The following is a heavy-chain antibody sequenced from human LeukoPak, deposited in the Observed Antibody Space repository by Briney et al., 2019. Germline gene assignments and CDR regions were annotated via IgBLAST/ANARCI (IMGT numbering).Heavy chain of an antibody. V-gene: IGHV3-23*01. J-gene: IGHJ6*02. Sequence: GGSLRLSCAASGFTFSSYAMSWVRQAPGKGLEWVSTITKSGDTTYYVDSVKGRFTISRDNSRNTLYLQMSSLRAEDTAKHYCTKDYCGRFCSAVWGQGTTVTVSS. CDR1: GFTFSSYA. CDR2: ITKSGDTT. D-gene: IGHD3-3*01. CDR3: TKDYCGRFCSAV.